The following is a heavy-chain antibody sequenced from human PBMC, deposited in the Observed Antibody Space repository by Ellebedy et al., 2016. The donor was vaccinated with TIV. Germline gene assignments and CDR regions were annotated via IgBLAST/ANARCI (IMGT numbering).Heavy chain of an antibody. CDR3: ARYSGSGTYYRNGMDV. J-gene: IGHJ6*02. V-gene: IGHV1-18*01. D-gene: IGHD3-10*01. Sequence: AASVKVSCKSSGYTFIDYGITWVRQAPGQGLDWMGWVSAYSGNTNYAENVQGRVTMTTDTSPDTAYMELRSLRSDDTAVYYCARYSGSGTYYRNGMDVWGQGTTVTVSS. CDR1: GYTFIDYG. CDR2: VSAYSGNT.